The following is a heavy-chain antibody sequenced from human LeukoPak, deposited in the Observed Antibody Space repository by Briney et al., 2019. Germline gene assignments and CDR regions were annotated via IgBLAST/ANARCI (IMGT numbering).Heavy chain of an antibody. V-gene: IGHV1-18*01. CDR1: GYTFTSYG. CDR2: ISAYNGNT. D-gene: IGHD5-12*01. CDR3: GRYGIVASMTFAFDY. J-gene: IGHJ4*02. Sequence: ASVKVSCKASGYTFTSYGISWVRQAPGQGLEWMGWISAYNGNTNYAQKLQGRVTMTTDTSTSTAYMELRSLGSDDTAVYYCGRYGIVASMTFAFDYWGQGTLVTVSS.